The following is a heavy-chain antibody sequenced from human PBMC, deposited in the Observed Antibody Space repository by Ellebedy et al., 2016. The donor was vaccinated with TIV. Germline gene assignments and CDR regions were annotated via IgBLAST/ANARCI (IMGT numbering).Heavy chain of an antibody. D-gene: IGHD3-10*01. J-gene: IGHJ4*02. V-gene: IGHV4-30-4*08. CDR3: ARVESKTWGGRWFGESGFDF. Sequence: MPSETLSLTCTVSGASTSSRDYYRSWIRQSPGKGLEWIGYISNSGNTYYNPSLKSRASISIDTSKNQFSLKVNSVTASDTAVYYCARVESKTWGGRWFGESGFDFWGQGTLVIVSS. CDR1: GASTSSRDYY. CDR2: ISNSGNT.